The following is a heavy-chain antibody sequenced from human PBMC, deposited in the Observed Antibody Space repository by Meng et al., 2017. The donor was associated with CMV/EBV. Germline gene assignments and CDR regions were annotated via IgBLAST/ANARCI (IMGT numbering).Heavy chain of an antibody. D-gene: IGHD3-3*01. Sequence: GESLKISCKGSGYSFTSYWIGWVRQMPGKGLEWMGIIYPGDSDTRYSPSFQGQVTISADKSISTAYLQWSSLQASDTAIYYCALKLLVPVGAFDVWGQGTMVTVSS. V-gene: IGHV5-51*01. J-gene: IGHJ3*01. CDR3: ALKLLVPVGAFDV. CDR2: IYPGDSDT. CDR1: GYSFTSYW.